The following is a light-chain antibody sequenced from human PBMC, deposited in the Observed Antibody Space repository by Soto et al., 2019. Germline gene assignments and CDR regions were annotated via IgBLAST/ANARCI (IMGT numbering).Light chain of an antibody. J-gene: IGKJ1*01. V-gene: IGKV3-20*01. CDR1: QSVSSSQ. CDR3: QQYVSSPSWT. CDR2: DAS. Sequence: EIVLTQSPGTVSLSPGERATLSCRASQSVSSSQLAWYQHKPGQAPRLLIYDASRRATGVPERFSGSGSGTDFTLTINRLEPEDFGVYFCQQYVSSPSWTFGQGTKVDIK.